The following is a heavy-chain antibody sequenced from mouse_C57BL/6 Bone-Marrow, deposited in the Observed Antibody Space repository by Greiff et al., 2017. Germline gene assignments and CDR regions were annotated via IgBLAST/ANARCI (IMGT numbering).Heavy chain of an antibody. CDR1: GYTFTDYN. D-gene: IGHD2-3*01. CDR3: ASFYDGPFGV. V-gene: IGHV1-18*01. J-gene: IGHJ1*03. Sequence: EVQLQQSGPELVKPGASVKIPCKASGYTFTDYNMDWVKQSPGKSLEWIGDINPNNGGTIYNQKFKGKATLTVDKSSSTAYMELRSLTSEDTAVYYCASFYDGPFGVWGTGTTVTVSS. CDR2: INPNNGGT.